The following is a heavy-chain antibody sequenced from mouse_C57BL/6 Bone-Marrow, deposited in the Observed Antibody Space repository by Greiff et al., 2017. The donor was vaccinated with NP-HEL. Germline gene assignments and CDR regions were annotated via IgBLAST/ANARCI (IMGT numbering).Heavy chain of an antibody. V-gene: IGHV5-12*01. CDR1: GFTFSDYY. J-gene: IGHJ1*03. Sequence: EVKLVESGGGLVQPGGSLKLSCAASGFTFSDYYMYWVRQTPEKRLEWVAYISNGGGSTYYPDTVKGRFTISRDNAKNTLYLQMSRLKSEDTAMYDCARGITTLVAHWYFDVWGTGTTVTVSS. D-gene: IGHD1-1*01. CDR3: ARGITTLVAHWYFDV. CDR2: ISNGGGST.